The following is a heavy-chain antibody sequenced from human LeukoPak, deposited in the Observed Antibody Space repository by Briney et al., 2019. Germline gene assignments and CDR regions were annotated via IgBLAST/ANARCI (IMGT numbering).Heavy chain of an antibody. CDR1: GFTFGDYA. CDR2: IRSKAYGGTT. J-gene: IGHJ6*02. Sequence: SLRLSCTASGFTFGDYAMSWVRQAPGKGLEWVGFIRSKAYGGTTEYAESVKGRFTISRDDSKTIAYLQMNSLKAEDTAVYYCTRDLGYSGYEKPPHGMDVWGQGTTVTVSS. V-gene: IGHV3-49*04. CDR3: TRDLGYSGYEKPPHGMDV. D-gene: IGHD5-12*01.